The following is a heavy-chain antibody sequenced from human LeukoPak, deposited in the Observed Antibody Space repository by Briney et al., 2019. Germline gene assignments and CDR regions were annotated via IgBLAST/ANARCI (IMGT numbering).Heavy chain of an antibody. CDR1: GFTFSSYW. CDR2: LNWNGGST. D-gene: IGHD1-1*01. CDR3: ARGATGTTFDY. J-gene: IGHJ4*02. V-gene: IGHV3-20*04. Sequence: PGGSLRLSCAASGFTFSSYWMHWVRQAPGKGLEWVSGLNWNGGSTGYADSVKGRFTISRDNAKNSLYLQMNSLRAEDTALYYCARGATGTTFDYWGQGTLVTVSS.